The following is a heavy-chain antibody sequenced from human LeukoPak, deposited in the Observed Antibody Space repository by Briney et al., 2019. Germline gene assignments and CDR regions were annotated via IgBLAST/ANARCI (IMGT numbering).Heavy chain of an antibody. V-gene: IGHV4-59*08. CDR3: ARSRWSPASYFDY. D-gene: IGHD2-15*01. J-gene: IGHJ4*02. CDR2: IYYSGCT. CDR1: DDSIRDYH. Sequence: SETLSLPCTVSDDSIRDYHWSWIRQPPGKGLVWIAYIYYSGCTNYSPSLKSRVTISVDTSKNQLSLKLSSVTAADTAVYYCARSRWSPASYFDYWGQGTLVTVSS.